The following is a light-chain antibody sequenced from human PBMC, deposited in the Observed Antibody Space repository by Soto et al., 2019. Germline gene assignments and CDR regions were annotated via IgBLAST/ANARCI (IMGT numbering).Light chain of an antibody. J-gene: IGLJ2*01. CDR1: SSNIGSHF. Sequence: QSVLTHPPSVSAATGQKVTISCSGTSSNIGSHFVSWYLQLPGTAPKLLIYDNDQRPSGIPDRFSGSKSGSSATLDITGLHTGDEADYDCATWESSLTAGVFGGGTKLTVL. V-gene: IGLV1-51*01. CDR3: ATWESSLTAGV. CDR2: DND.